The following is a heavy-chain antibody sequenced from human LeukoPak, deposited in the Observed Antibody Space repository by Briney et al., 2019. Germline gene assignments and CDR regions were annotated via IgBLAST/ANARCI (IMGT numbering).Heavy chain of an antibody. J-gene: IGHJ6*02. CDR3: ARSNLYGEIRYYYYGMDV. CDR1: GGSFSGYY. CDR2: INHSGST. D-gene: IGHD4-17*01. V-gene: IGHV4-34*01. Sequence: SETLSLTCAVYGGSFSGYYWSWIRQPPGKGLEWIGEINHSGSTNYNPSLKSRVTISVDTSKNQFSLKLSSVTAADTAVYYCARSNLYGEIRYYYYGMDVWGQGTTVTVSS.